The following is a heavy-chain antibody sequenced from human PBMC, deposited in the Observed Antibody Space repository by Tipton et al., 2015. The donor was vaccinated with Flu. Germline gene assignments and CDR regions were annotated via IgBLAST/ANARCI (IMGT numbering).Heavy chain of an antibody. CDR3: TRSSPGFDP. Sequence: TLSLTCTVSGDTISTYYWSWIRQPPGKGLEWLGYIFYTGSTNYNPLFKSRISILVDTSKNQLSLRLASMTAADTAMYYCTRSSPGFDPWGQGTLVTVSS. CDR2: IFYTGST. D-gene: IGHD2-8*02. CDR1: GDTISTYY. V-gene: IGHV4-59*08. J-gene: IGHJ5*02.